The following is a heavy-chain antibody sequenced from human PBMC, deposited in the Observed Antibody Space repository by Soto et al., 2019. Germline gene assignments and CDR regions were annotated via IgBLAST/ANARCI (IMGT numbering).Heavy chain of an antibody. CDR1: GFTFSSYA. CDR2: ISGSGGST. V-gene: IGHV3-23*01. CDR3: AKDEEPVNTYSSRKLGAFDI. J-gene: IGHJ3*02. Sequence: PGGSLRLSCAASGFTFSSYAMSWVRQAPGKGLEWVSAISGSGGSTYYADSVKGRFTISRDNSKNTLYLQMNSLRAEDTAVYYCAKDEEPVNTYSSRKLGAFDIWGQGTMVTVSS. D-gene: IGHD6-13*01.